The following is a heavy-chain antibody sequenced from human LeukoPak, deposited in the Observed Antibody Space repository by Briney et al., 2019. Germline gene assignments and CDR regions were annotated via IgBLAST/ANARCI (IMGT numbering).Heavy chain of an antibody. CDR1: GFTFSSYA. D-gene: IGHD7-27*01. CDR2: ISYDGSNK. CDR3: ARDRGYLGIWCYFDY. J-gene: IGHJ4*02. Sequence: GGSLRLSCAASGFTFSSYAMYWVRQAPGKGLEWVAVISYDGSNKYYADSVKGRFTISRDSTKDTLYLQMNSLRPEDAAVYYCARDRGYLGIWCYFDYWGQGTLVTVSS. V-gene: IGHV3-30*01.